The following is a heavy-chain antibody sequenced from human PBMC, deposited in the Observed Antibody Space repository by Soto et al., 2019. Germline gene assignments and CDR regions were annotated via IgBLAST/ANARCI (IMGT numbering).Heavy chain of an antibody. V-gene: IGHV4-30-4*01. CDR3: ARDKVTVTQRYYYYGMDV. D-gene: IGHD4-4*01. CDR1: GGSISSGDYY. J-gene: IGHJ6*02. CDR2: IYYSGST. Sequence: QVQLQESGPGLVKPSQTLSLTCTVSGGSISSGDYYWSWIRQPPGKGLEWIGYIYYSGSTYYNPSLKSRVTISVDTSKNQFSLKLSSVAAADTAVYYCARDKVTVTQRYYYYGMDVWGQGTTVTVSS.